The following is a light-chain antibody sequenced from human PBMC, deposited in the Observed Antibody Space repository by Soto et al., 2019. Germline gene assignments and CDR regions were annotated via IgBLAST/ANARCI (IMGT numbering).Light chain of an antibody. CDR3: QQYVTSSPRT. Sequence: EIVLTQSPATLSLSPGERASLSCRASHYVSSHLVWYQQKPGQAPRLLIYDASNRATGIPARFSGSGSGTDFTLTITRLEPEDFAVYYCQQYVTSSPRTFGQGTKVEIK. V-gene: IGKV3-11*01. CDR2: DAS. CDR1: HYVSSH. J-gene: IGKJ1*01.